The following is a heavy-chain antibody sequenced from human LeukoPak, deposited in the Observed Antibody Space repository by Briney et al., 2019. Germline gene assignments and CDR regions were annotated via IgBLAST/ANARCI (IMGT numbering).Heavy chain of an antibody. CDR3: AKSPNVYPEHXFXX. J-gene: IGHJ4*02. Sequence: GGSLRLSCAASGFTFDDYTMHWVRQAPGKGLEWVSLISWDGGSTYYADSVKGRFTISRDNSKNSLYLQMNSLRTEDTALYYCAKSPNVYPEHXFXXXXXGXLVT. CDR2: ISWDGGST. CDR1: GFTFDDYT. V-gene: IGHV3-43*01. D-gene: IGHD1-14*01.